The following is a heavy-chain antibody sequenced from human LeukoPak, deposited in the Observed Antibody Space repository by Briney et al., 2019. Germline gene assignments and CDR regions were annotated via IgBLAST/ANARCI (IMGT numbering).Heavy chain of an antibody. J-gene: IGHJ3*02. Sequence: SETLSLTCAVSGGSISSGGYSWSWIRQPPGKGLGWIGYIYHSGSTYYNPSLKSRVTISVDRSKNQFSLKLSSVTAADTAVYYCATCGYSYGPEAFDIWGQGTMVTVSS. V-gene: IGHV4-30-2*01. CDR2: IYHSGST. CDR3: ATCGYSYGPEAFDI. D-gene: IGHD5-18*01. CDR1: GGSISSGGYS.